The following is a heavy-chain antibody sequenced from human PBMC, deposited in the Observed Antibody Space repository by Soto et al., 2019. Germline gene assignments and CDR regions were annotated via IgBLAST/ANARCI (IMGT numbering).Heavy chain of an antibody. J-gene: IGHJ4*02. V-gene: IGHV3-48*02. CDR2: ISSSSSTI. Sequence: EVQLVESGGGLVQPGGSLRLSCAASGFTFSSYSMNWVRQAPGKGLEWVSYISSSSSTIYYADSVKGRFTISRDNAKNSLYLQMNSLRDDDTAVYYCARAEHKVADYWGQGTLVTVSS. CDR1: GFTFSSYS. D-gene: IGHD1-1*01. CDR3: ARAEHKVADY.